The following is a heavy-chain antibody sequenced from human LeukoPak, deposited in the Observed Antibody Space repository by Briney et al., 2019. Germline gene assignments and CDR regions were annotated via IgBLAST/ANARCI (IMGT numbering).Heavy chain of an antibody. Sequence: SVKVSCKASGGTFSSYAISWVRQAPGQGLEWMGGIIPIFGTANYAQKFQGRVTITADESTSTAYMELSSLRSEDTAVYYCTRYDFWSGGYYYGMDVWGQGTTVTVSS. CDR2: IIPIFGTA. CDR1: GGTFSSYA. D-gene: IGHD3-3*01. J-gene: IGHJ6*02. V-gene: IGHV1-69*01. CDR3: TRYDFWSGGYYYGMDV.